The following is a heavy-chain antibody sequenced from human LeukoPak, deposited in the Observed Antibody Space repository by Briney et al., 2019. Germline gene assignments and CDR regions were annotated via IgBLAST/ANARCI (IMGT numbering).Heavy chain of an antibody. CDR3: AREGGYCSGGSCYDYYGMDV. D-gene: IGHD2-15*01. CDR1: GFTFSSYE. J-gene: IGHJ6*02. V-gene: IGHV3-48*03. Sequence: PGGSQRLSCAASGFTFSSYEMNWVRQAPGKGLEWVSYISSSGSTIYYADSVKGRFTISRDNAKNSLYLQMNSLRAEDTAVYYCAREGGYCSGGSCYDYYGMDVWGQGTTVTVSS. CDR2: ISSSGSTI.